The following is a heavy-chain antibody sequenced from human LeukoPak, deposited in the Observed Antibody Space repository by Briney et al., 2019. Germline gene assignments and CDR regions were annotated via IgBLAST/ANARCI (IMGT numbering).Heavy chain of an antibody. D-gene: IGHD3-22*01. J-gene: IGHJ3*02. CDR1: GFTFSNNV. CDR2: ISGSGGST. V-gene: IGHV3-23*01. CDR3: AKGNYYDGSGYYDAFDI. Sequence: GGSLRLSCAASGFTFSNNVMSWVRQAPGKGLEWVSAISGSGGSTYYADSVKGRFTISRDKSKNTLYLQMNSLRAEDMALYYCAKGNYYDGSGYYDAFDIWGQGTMVTVSS.